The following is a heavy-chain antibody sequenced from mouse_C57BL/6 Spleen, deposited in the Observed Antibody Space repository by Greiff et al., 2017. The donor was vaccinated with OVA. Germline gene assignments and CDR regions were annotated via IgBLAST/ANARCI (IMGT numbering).Heavy chain of an antibody. J-gene: IGHJ1*03. D-gene: IGHD2-5*01. Sequence: QVQLQQPGAELVRPGSSVKLSCKASGYTFTSYWMHWVKQRPIQGLEWIGNIDPSDSETHYNQKFKDKATLTVDKSSSTAYMQLSSLTSEDSAVYDGARRSYSNYGYFDVWGTGTTVTVSS. CDR3: ARRSYSNYGYFDV. CDR1: GYTFTSYW. V-gene: IGHV1-52*01. CDR2: IDPSDSET.